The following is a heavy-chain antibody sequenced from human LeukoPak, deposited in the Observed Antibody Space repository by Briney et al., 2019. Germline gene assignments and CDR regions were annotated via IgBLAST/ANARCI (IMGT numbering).Heavy chain of an antibody. Sequence: SVKVSCKASGFTFTSSAMQWVRQARGQRLEWIGWIVVGSGNTNYAQKFQERVTMTRDMSTSTAYMELSSLRSEDTAVYYCAADKEDYYDSSGYYLPLPAYWGQGTLVTVSS. V-gene: IGHV1-58*02. J-gene: IGHJ4*02. CDR1: GFTFTSSA. D-gene: IGHD3-22*01. CDR3: AADKEDYYDSSGYYLPLPAY. CDR2: IVVGSGNT.